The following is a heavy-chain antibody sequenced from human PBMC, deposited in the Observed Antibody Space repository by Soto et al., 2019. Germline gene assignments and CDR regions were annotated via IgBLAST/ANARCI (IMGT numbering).Heavy chain of an antibody. Sequence: EVQLLESGGGLVQPGGSLRLSCVASGFTFSSYAMSWVRQAPGKGLEWVSLVSGSGGATYYADSVKGRFTISKDNFKNRVHLQMNSLGAEDTAIYYCAKCDIVVPPAYYRDFGGKGTTVIVS. J-gene: IGHJ6*03. D-gene: IGHD2-15*01. CDR1: GFTFSSYA. CDR3: AKCDIVVPPAYYRDF. V-gene: IGHV3-23*01. CDR2: VSGSGGAT.